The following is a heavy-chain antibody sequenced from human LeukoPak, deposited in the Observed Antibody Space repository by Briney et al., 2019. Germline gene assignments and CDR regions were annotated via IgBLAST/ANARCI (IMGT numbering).Heavy chain of an antibody. D-gene: IGHD4-17*01. CDR2: IYYSGST. Sequence: SETLSLTCTVSGGSISSYYWSWIRQPPGKGLEWIGYIYYSGSTNYNPSLKSRVTITVDTSKNQFSLKLSSVTAADTAVYSCARGLTTYRFHPWGKGTLVPVSS. CDR3: ARGLTTYRFHP. CDR1: GGSISSYY. J-gene: IGHJ5*02. V-gene: IGHV4-59*01.